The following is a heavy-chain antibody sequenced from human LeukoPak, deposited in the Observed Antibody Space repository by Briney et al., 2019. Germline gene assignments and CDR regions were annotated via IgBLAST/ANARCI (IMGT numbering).Heavy chain of an antibody. CDR2: ISSSSSYI. CDR3: AKGTLGSCSGVTCYEFDY. J-gene: IGHJ4*02. CDR1: GFTLSSYS. D-gene: IGHD2-8*02. Sequence: PGGSLRLSCAAPGFTLSSYSMHWVRQAPGKGLEWVSSISSSSSYIYYADSVKGRFTISRDNSKNTVYLQMNSLRAEDTALYYCAKGTLGSCSGVTCYEFDYWGQGTLVTVSS. V-gene: IGHV3-21*04.